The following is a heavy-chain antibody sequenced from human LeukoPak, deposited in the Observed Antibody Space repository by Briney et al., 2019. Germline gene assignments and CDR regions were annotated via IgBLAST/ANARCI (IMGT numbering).Heavy chain of an antibody. Sequence: GGSLRLSCAASGFTFSSYGMHWVRQATRKGLEWVSPIGATGDTYYPGSVKGRFTISRENAKNSLYLQMNSLRAGDTAVYYCTRKQKVYQCLVPYNWFDPWGQGTLVTVSS. CDR2: IGATGDT. CDR1: GFTFSSYG. CDR3: TRKQKVYQCLVPYNWFDP. V-gene: IGHV3-13*01. D-gene: IGHD6-19*01. J-gene: IGHJ5*02.